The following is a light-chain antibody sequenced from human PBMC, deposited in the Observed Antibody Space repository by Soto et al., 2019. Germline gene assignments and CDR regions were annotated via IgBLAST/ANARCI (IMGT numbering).Light chain of an antibody. V-gene: IGKV3-20*01. CDR2: GAS. CDR3: QQYGSSPPLT. CDR1: QSVSSSY. J-gene: IGKJ4*01. Sequence: EIVLTQSPGTLSLSPGERATLSCRASQSVSSSYLARYQQKPGQAPRLLIYGASSRATGIPDRFSGSGSGTDFTLTISRPEPEDFAVYYCQQYGSSPPLTFGGGTKVEIK.